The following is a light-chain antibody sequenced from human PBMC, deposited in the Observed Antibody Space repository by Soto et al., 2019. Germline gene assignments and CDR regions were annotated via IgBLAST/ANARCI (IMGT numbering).Light chain of an antibody. Sequence: DIVMTQTPLSLPVTPGEPASISCRSSQSLLDSDDGNTYLDWYLQKPGQSPQLLIYTLSYRASGDPDRFSGSGSGTDFTPKISMVEGEDVGVYYCMQRIEFPLTVGQGTRLEI. CDR1: QSLLDSDDGNTY. CDR2: TLS. V-gene: IGKV2-40*01. CDR3: MQRIEFPLT. J-gene: IGKJ5*01.